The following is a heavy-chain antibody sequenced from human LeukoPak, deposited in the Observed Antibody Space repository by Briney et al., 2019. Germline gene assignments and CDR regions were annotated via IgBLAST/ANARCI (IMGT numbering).Heavy chain of an antibody. J-gene: IGHJ2*01. CDR1: GFTLDDYG. CDR2: ISGSSSRI. D-gene: IGHD2-8*01. V-gene: IGHV3-21*01. CDR3: VGSCTQGVCYGDWYFDV. Sequence: PGGSLRLSCAASGFTLDDYGMTWVRQAPGKGLEWVSSISGSSSRIYYAESVKGRFTVSRDNAKKSLYLQMNSLRAEDTAVYYCVGSCTQGVCYGDWYFDVWGRGTPVTVSS.